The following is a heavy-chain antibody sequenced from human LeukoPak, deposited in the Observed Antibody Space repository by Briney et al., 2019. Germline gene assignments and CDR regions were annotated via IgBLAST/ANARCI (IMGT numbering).Heavy chain of an antibody. V-gene: IGHV1-18*01. CDR3: ATLSDLYYYGMDV. J-gene: IGHJ6*02. CDR2: ISAYNGNT. Sequence: ASVKVSCKASGYTFTSYGISWVRQAPGQGLEWMGWISAYNGNTNYAQKLQGRVTMTTDTSTSTAYMELRSLRSEDTAVYYCATLSDLYYYGMDVWGQGTTVAVSS. CDR1: GYTFTSYG. D-gene: IGHD2-21*02.